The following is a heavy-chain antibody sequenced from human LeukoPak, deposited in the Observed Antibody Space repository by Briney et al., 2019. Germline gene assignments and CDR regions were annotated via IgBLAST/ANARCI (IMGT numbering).Heavy chain of an antibody. J-gene: IGHJ4*02. CDR1: GYSKNFYG. D-gene: IGHD2-8*01. V-gene: IGHV1-18*01. CDR2: ISAQHGQT. CDR3: VGSLGYCTSHFCYLKY. Sequence: ASVKVSCKTSGYSKNFYGITWVRQVAGQGLEWMGWISAQHGQTEYAPNSQDRVTMTTDTDMNTAYMELRSLRSDDTAVYYCVGSLGYCTSHFCYLKYWGQGTLVTVSS.